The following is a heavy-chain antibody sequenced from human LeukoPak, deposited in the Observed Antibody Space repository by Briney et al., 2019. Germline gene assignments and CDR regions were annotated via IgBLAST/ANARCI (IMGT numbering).Heavy chain of an antibody. D-gene: IGHD3-10*01. J-gene: IGHJ4*02. CDR1: GGSISSSSYY. Sequence: SETLSLTCTVSGGSISSSSYYWGWIRQPPGKGLEWIGSIYYSGSTYYNPSLKSRGTISVDTSKNQFSLKLSSVTAADTAVYYCARQQNRYGSGSYRQNYFDYWGQGTLVTVSS. CDR3: ARQQNRYGSGSYRQNYFDY. CDR2: IYYSGST. V-gene: IGHV4-39*01.